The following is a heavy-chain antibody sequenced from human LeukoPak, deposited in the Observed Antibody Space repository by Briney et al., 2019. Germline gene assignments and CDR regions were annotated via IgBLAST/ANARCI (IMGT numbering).Heavy chain of an antibody. CDR3: AKDFGGPTPLD. CDR2: ISGSGDST. D-gene: IGHD3-10*01. Sequence: HSGGSLRLSCAAPGFTFSRYAMSWVRQAPGKGLEWVSAISGSGDSTYYADSVKGRFTISRDNSKNTLYLQMNSLRAEDTAVYYCAKDFGGPTPLDWGQGTLVTVSS. CDR1: GFTFSRYA. J-gene: IGHJ4*02. V-gene: IGHV3-23*01.